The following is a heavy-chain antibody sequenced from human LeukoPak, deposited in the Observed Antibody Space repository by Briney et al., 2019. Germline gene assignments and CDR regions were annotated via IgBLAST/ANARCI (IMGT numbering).Heavy chain of an antibody. CDR2: VKQDGSEK. CDR3: GRGGGDFWSAYYSGYYFDY. Sequence: GGSLRLSCAASGFTFTNYWMSWVRQAPGKGLEWVANVKQDGSEKYHVDSVKGRFTISRNNAKSSLYLQMNSLRAEDTAVYYCGRGGGDFWSAYYSGYYFDYWGQGTLVTVSS. V-gene: IGHV3-7*01. CDR1: GFTFTNYW. J-gene: IGHJ4*02. D-gene: IGHD3-3*01.